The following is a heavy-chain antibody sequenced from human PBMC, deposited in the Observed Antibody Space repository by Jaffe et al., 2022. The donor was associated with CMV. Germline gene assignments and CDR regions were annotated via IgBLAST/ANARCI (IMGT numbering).Heavy chain of an antibody. D-gene: IGHD3-22*01. J-gene: IGHJ6*03. CDR2: IKSKTDGGTT. CDR3: TTDRRGYYQSYYYYYYMDV. CDR1: GFTFSNAW. V-gene: IGHV3-15*01. Sequence: EVQLVESGGGLVKPGGSLRLSCAASGFTFSNAWMSWVRQAPGKGLEWVGRIKSKTDGGTTDYAAPVKGRFTISRDDSKNTLYLQMNSLKTEDTAVYYCTTDRRGYYQSYYYYYYMDVWGKGTTVTVSS.